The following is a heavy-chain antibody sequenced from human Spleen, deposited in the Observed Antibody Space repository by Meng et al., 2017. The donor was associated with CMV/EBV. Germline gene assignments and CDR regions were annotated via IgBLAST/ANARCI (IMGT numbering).Heavy chain of an antibody. Sequence: SETLSLTCTVSGGSISSYYWSWIRQPPGKGLEWIGYIYYSGSTNYSPSLKSRVTISVDTSKNQFSLKLSSVTAADTAVYYCARDRSSSWPNYYYGMDVWGQGTTVTVSS. CDR2: IYYSGST. J-gene: IGHJ6*02. CDR3: ARDRSSSWPNYYYGMDV. CDR1: GGSISSYY. V-gene: IGHV4-59*12. D-gene: IGHD6-13*01.